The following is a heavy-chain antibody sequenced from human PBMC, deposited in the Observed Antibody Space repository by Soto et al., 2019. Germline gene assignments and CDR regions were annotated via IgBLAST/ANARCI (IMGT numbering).Heavy chain of an antibody. J-gene: IGHJ4*02. V-gene: IGHV4-31*03. D-gene: IGHD3-9*01. CDR3: ASTTFYDIFTAYYSLFDY. CDR1: GGSISSGSFY. CDR2: ISDSGSA. Sequence: QVQLQESGPGLVKPSQTLTLTCTVSGGSISSGSFYWSWIRQHPGKGLEWIGHISDSGSAYYNPSLESRVTLSVDTSKNQFSLKLSAVTAADTAVYFCASTTFYDIFTAYYSLFDYWGQGTLVTVSS.